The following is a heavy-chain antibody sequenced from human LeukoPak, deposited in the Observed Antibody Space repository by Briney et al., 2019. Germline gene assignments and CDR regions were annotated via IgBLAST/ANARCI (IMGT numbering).Heavy chain of an antibody. V-gene: IGHV3-7*01. Sequence: GGSLRLSCAASGFTFSSYWMSWVRQAPGKGLEWVANIKQDGSEKYYVDSVKGRFTISRDNAKNSLYLQMNSLRAEDTAVYYCASGVGGSSTSCFVSWGQGTLVTVSS. CDR1: GFTFSSYW. CDR2: IKQDGSEK. J-gene: IGHJ4*02. CDR3: ASGVGGSSTSCFVS. D-gene: IGHD2-2*01.